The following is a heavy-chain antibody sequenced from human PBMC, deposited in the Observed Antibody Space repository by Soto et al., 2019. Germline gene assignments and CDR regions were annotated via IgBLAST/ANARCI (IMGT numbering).Heavy chain of an antibody. J-gene: IGHJ4*02. V-gene: IGHV6-1*01. Sequence: PSQTLSLTCAISGDSVSSNSAAWNWIRQSPSRGLEWLGRTYYRSKWYYNYAVPVKSRITINPDTSKNQFSLQLSSVTPEDTAVYYCAGAADLNFDYWGQGTLVTVSS. CDR3: AGAADLNFDY. CDR2: TYYRSKWYY. CDR1: GDSVSSNSAA. D-gene: IGHD6-13*01.